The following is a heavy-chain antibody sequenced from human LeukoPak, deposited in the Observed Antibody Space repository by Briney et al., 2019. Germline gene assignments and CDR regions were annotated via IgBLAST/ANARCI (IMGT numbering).Heavy chain of an antibody. Sequence: PGGSLRLSCAASGFTFSSYAMNWVRQAPGKGLEWVSYITNNGTTIYYADSVKGRFTISRDNAENSLYLQMNSLRAEDTAINYCARDQWLAYYYHGMDVWGQGTTVTVSS. V-gene: IGHV3-48*03. CDR2: ITNNGTTI. D-gene: IGHD6-19*01. J-gene: IGHJ6*02. CDR1: GFTFSSYA. CDR3: ARDQWLAYYYHGMDV.